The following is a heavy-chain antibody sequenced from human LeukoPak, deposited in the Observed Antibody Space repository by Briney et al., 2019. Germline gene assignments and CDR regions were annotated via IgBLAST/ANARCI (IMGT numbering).Heavy chain of an antibody. Sequence: GASVKVSCKASGYTFTSYGISWVRQAPGQGLEWMGWISAYNGNTIYAQKLQGRVTMTTDTSTSTAYMDLRSLRSDDTAVYYCARAVGYDSSGYYWFDPWGQGTLVTVSS. J-gene: IGHJ5*02. D-gene: IGHD3-22*01. V-gene: IGHV1-18*01. CDR3: ARAVGYDSSGYYWFDP. CDR2: ISAYNGNT. CDR1: GYTFTSYG.